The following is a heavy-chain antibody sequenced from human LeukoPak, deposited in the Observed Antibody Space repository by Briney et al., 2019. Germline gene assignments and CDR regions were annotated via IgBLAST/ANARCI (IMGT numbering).Heavy chain of an antibody. CDR3: ARPGRGAGDLRFDY. V-gene: IGHV3-30*04. J-gene: IGHJ4*02. Sequence: GRSLRLSCAASGFTFSSYAMHWVRQAPGKGLEWVAVISYDGSNKYYADSVKGRFTISRDNSKNTLYLQRNSLRAEDTAVYYCARPGRGAGDLRFDYWGQGTLVTVSS. CDR2: ISYDGSNK. CDR1: GFTFSSYA. D-gene: IGHD4-17*01.